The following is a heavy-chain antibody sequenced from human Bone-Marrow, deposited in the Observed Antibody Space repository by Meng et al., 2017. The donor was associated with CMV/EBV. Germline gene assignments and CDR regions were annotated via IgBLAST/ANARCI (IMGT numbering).Heavy chain of an antibody. CDR1: GFTFSSYS. J-gene: IGHJ6*01. V-gene: IGHV3-21*01. D-gene: IGHD2-2*01. CDR2: ISSSSSYI. CDR3: ARDTVVVPAANSGYYYYYGMDV. Sequence: GESLKISCAASGFTFSSYSMNWVRQAPGKGLEWVSSISSSSSYIYYADSVKGRFTISRDNAKNSLYLQMNSLRAEDTAVYYCARDTVVVPAANSGYYYYYGMDVWGQGTTVTGYS.